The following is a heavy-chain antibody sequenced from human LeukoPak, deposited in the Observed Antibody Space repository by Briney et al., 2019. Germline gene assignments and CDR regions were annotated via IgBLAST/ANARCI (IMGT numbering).Heavy chain of an antibody. V-gene: IGHV4-34*01. J-gene: IGHJ5*02. CDR1: GGSFSGYY. CDR3: ARSIVGANWFDP. CDR2: IKHSGST. Sequence: SETLSLTCAVYGGSFSGYYWSGIRQPPGKGLEWIGEIKHSGSTNYNPSLKSRVTISVDTSKNQFSLKLSSVTAADTAVYYCARSIVGANWFDPWGQGTLVTVSS. D-gene: IGHD1-26*01.